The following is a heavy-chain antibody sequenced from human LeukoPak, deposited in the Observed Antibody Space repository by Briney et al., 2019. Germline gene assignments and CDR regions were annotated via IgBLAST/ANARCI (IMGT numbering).Heavy chain of an antibody. Sequence: GGSLRLSCATSGFTFSDYTMNWVRQAPGKGLEWVSFISASSTSIYYADSVRGRFTISRDNAKNSLYLHMNSLRAEDAAVYYCARDGTWGPGTLVTVSS. D-gene: IGHD1-26*01. V-gene: IGHV3-21*01. CDR3: ARDGT. CDR1: GFTFSDYT. CDR2: ISASSTSI. J-gene: IGHJ5*02.